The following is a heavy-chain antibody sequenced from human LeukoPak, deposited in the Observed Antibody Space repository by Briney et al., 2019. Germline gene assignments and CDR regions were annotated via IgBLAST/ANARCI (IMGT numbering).Heavy chain of an antibody. J-gene: IGHJ3*02. Sequence: GGSLRLSCGASGFTFSNYWMSWVRQAPGKGLEWVINISQDGSGKNYADSVEGRFTISRDNAKNSLYLQMNSLRAEDTAVYYCARGGTDHDAFDIWGQGTMVTVSS. CDR1: GFTFSNYW. V-gene: IGHV3-7*01. CDR3: ARGGTDHDAFDI. CDR2: ISQDGSGK. D-gene: IGHD3-16*01.